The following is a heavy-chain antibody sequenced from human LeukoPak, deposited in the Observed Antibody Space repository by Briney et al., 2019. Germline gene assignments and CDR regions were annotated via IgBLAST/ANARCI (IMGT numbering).Heavy chain of an antibody. CDR2: IYYSGST. CDR1: GGSISSYY. CDR3: ARLSSSWYASYYYYYMDV. J-gene: IGHJ6*03. V-gene: IGHV4-59*01. Sequence: SETLSLTCTVSGGSISSYYWSWIRQPPGKGLEWIGYIYYSGSTNYNPSLKSRVTISVDTSKNQFSLKLSSVTAADTAVYYCARLSSSWYASYYYYYMDVWGKGTTVTISS. D-gene: IGHD6-13*01.